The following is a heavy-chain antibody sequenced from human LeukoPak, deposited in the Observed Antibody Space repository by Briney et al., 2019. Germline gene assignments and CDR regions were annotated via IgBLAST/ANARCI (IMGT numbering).Heavy chain of an antibody. V-gene: IGHV4-39*01. J-gene: IGHJ4*02. CDR1: GGSISSSSYY. D-gene: IGHD3-16*01. CDR2: ICSGST. CDR3: ARRASYGYCRRYFDY. Sequence: PSETLSLTCTVSGGSISSSSYYWGWIRQPPGKGLEWIGSICSGSTYYNPSLRSRVTISVDTSKNQFSLNLSSVTAADTAVYYCARRASYGYCRRYFDYWGQGTLVTVSS.